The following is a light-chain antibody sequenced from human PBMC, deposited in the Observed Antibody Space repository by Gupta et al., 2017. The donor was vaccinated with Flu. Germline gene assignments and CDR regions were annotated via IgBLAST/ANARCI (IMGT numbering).Light chain of an antibody. CDR2: DAS. CDR3: QHRYNWPLT. Sequence: EIVLTQSPATLSFSPGERATLSCRASQSVTSYLAWYQQKPGQAPRLLIYDASNRASGIPARFSGSGSGTDFTLTISSLEPEDFAVYYCQHRYNWPLTFGGGTKVEIK. J-gene: IGKJ4*01. CDR1: QSVTSY. V-gene: IGKV3-11*01.